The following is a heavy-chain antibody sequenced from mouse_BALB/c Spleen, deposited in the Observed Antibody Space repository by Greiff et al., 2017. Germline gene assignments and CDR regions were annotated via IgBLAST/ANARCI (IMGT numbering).Heavy chain of an antibody. V-gene: IGHV5-6-5*01. CDR1: GFTFSSYA. J-gene: IGHJ2*01. CDR3: ARGGYGSSFDY. CDR2: ISSGGST. Sequence: EVKLMESGGGLVKPGGSLKLSCAASGFTFSSYAMSWVRQTPEKRLEWVASISSGGSTYYPDSVKGRFTISRDNARNILYLQMSSLRSEDTAMYYCARGGYGSSFDYWGQGTTLTVSS. D-gene: IGHD1-1*01.